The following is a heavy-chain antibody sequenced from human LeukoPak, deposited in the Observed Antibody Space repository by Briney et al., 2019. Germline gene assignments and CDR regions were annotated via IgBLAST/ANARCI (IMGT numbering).Heavy chain of an antibody. J-gene: IGHJ4*02. CDR3: ARQKVGGSYFDC. D-gene: IGHD1-26*01. V-gene: IGHV4-39*01. Sequence: ASETLSLTCTVSGGSISSNSYYWGWIRQPPGKGLEWIGSLYYSGSTYYNPSLKSRVTISVDTSKNQFSLKLSSVTAADTAVYYCARQKVGGSYFDCWGQGTLVTVSS. CDR2: LYYSGST. CDR1: GGSISSNSYY.